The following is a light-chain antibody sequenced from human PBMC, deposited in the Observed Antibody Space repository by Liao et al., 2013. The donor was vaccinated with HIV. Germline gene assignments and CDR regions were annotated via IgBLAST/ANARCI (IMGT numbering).Light chain of an antibody. CDR2: EDK. Sequence: SYELTQPPSVSESPGQTAIITCSGEKLGDKYVRWYQQKPGQSPVLVIYEDKKRPSGIPERFSGSNSGNTATLTISGTQAMDEADYHCQAWDSSTARVVFGGGTKLTVL. CDR1: KLGDKY. V-gene: IGLV3-1*01. CDR3: QAWDSSTARVV. J-gene: IGLJ2*01.